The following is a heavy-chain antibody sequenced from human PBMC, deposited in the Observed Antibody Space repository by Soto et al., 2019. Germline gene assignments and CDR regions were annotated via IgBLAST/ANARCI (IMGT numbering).Heavy chain of an antibody. D-gene: IGHD3-3*01. CDR3: ARSTIFGVVITNYYYYGMDV. Sequence: EASVKVSCKASGYTFTSYGISWVRQAPGQGLEWMGWISAYNGNTNYAQKLQGRVTMTTDTSTSTAYMELRSLRSDDTAVYYCARSTIFGVVITNYYYYGMDVWGQGTTVTVSS. V-gene: IGHV1-18*01. J-gene: IGHJ6*02. CDR1: GYTFTSYG. CDR2: ISAYNGNT.